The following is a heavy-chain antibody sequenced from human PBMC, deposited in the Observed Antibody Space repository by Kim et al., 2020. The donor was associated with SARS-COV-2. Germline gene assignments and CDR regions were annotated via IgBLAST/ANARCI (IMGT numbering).Heavy chain of an antibody. CDR2: VYYSGIT. J-gene: IGHJ6*03. CDR1: GGSINNYY. CDR3: ARLSRLGENPHYYMDV. D-gene: IGHD4-17*01. Sequence: SETLSLTCAVSGGSINNYYWSWIRQPPGKGLEWIGYVYYSGITNYSPSLKSRLTISVDTSTNQFSLRLSSVTAADTAVYYCARLSRLGENPHYYMDVWGKGTTVTVSS. V-gene: IGHV4-59*08.